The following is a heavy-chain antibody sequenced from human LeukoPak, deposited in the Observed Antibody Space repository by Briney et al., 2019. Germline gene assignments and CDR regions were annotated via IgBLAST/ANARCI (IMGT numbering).Heavy chain of an antibody. CDR1: GFTFSSYE. CDR3: ASAYSSSWLGDAFDI. D-gene: IGHD6-13*01. Sequence: GGSLRLSCAASGFTFSSYEMNWVRQAPWKGLEWVSYISSSGSTIYYADSVKGRFTISRDNAKNSLYLQMNSLRAEDTAVYYCASAYSSSWLGDAFDIWGQGTMVTVSS. V-gene: IGHV3-48*03. J-gene: IGHJ3*02. CDR2: ISSSGSTI.